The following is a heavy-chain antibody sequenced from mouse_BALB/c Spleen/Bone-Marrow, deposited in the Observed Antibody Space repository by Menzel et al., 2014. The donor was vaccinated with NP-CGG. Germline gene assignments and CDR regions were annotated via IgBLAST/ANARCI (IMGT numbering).Heavy chain of an antibody. Sequence: EVQLVESGGGLVQPGGSLKLSCAASGFTFSTYGMSWVRQTPDKRLGLVASINNNGGSTYYPDSVKGRFTISRDNAKNTLYLQMSSLKSEDTGMYYCARDHVVGYWGQGTLVTVSA. V-gene: IGHV5-6-3*01. CDR1: GFTFSTYG. J-gene: IGHJ3*01. CDR2: INNNGGST. CDR3: ARDHVVGY.